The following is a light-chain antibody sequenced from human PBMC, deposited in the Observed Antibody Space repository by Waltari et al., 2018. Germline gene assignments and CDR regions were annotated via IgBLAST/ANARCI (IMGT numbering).Light chain of an antibody. J-gene: IGLJ3*02. V-gene: IGLV3-27*01. CDR2: KDN. Sequence: SYDLTQPSSVSVSPGQTARITCSGDILAKKYGRWFQQKPGQAPVQVLYKDNERPSGIPERFSGSSSATTVTLTISGSHVDDEADYYCYSAADNAVGVFGGGTKLTV. CDR3: YSAADNAVGV. CDR1: ILAKKY.